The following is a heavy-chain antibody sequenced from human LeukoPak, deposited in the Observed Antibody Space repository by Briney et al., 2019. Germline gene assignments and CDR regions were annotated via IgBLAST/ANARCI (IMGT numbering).Heavy chain of an antibody. CDR3: TRDSGYNAFDI. Sequence: PGGSLRLSCAASGFTFSSSWMAWVRQAPGKGLEWVGNIKEDGTAKNYVVSVRGRFTISRDNAKNSLYLQMNNLRGEDTAVYYCTRDSGYNAFDIWGQGTMVTVSS. V-gene: IGHV3-7*01. CDR1: GFTFSSSW. D-gene: IGHD5-12*01. CDR2: IKEDGTAK. J-gene: IGHJ3*02.